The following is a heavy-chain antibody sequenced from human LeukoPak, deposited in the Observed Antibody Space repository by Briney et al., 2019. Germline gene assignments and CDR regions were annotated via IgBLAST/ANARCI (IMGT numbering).Heavy chain of an antibody. CDR3: ARGGFTMVRGVIRWFDP. D-gene: IGHD3-10*01. CDR1: GGSFSGYY. V-gene: IGHV4-34*01. CDR2: INRSGST. Sequence: SETLSLTCAVYGGSFSGYYWSWIRQPPGKGLEWIGEINRSGSTNYNPSLKSRVTISVDASKNQFSLKLNSVTAADTAVYYCARGGFTMVRGVIRWFDPWGQGTLVTVSS. J-gene: IGHJ5*02.